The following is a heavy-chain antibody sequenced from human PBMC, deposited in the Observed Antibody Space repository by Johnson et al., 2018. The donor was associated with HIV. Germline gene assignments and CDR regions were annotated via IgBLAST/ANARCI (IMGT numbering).Heavy chain of an antibody. Sequence: VQLVESGGGVAQPGGSLRLSCAASGFTVSSNYMSWVRQAPGKGLEWVSVIYSGGKTYYADSVKGRFTISRDNSKNTLYLQMHSLRAEDTAVYYCARGALGDWVDAFDIWGQGTMVTVSS. CDR1: GFTVSSNY. V-gene: IGHV3-66*01. D-gene: IGHD3-16*01. CDR3: ARGALGDWVDAFDI. J-gene: IGHJ3*02. CDR2: IYSGGKT.